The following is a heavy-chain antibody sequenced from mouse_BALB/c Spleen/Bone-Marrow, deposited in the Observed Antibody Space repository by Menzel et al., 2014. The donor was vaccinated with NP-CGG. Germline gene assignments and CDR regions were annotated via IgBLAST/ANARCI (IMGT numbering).Heavy chain of an antibody. Sequence: QVHVKQSGAELMKPGASMKISCKATGYTFSSYWIEWVKQRPGHGLEWIGEILPGSGSTNYNERFKGKATFTADTSSNTAYMQLSSLTPEDSAVYYCARAYYVNYDAMDYWGQGTSVTVSS. J-gene: IGHJ4*01. CDR1: GYTFSSYW. D-gene: IGHD2-10*01. CDR2: ILPGSGST. V-gene: IGHV1-9*01. CDR3: ARAYYVNYDAMDY.